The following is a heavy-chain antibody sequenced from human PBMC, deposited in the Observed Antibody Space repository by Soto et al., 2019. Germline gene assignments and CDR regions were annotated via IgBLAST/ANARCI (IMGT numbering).Heavy chain of an antibody. CDR3: ARDYVRRNYYGSWSQYYYDSGMDV. CDR2: IIPIFGTA. J-gene: IGHJ6*02. D-gene: IGHD3-10*01. CDR1: GGTFSSYA. Sequence: VASVKVSCKASGGTFSSYAISWVRQAPGQGLEWMGGIIPIFGTANYAQKFQGRVTITADESTSTAHMELSSLRSEDTAVYYCARDYVRRNYYGSWSQYYYDSGMDVWGQGITVTAP. V-gene: IGHV1-69*13.